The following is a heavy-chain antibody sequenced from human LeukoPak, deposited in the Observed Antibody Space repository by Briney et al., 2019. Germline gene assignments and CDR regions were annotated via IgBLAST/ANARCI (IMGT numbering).Heavy chain of an antibody. Sequence: ASVKVSCKASGYSFTTDNMHWMRQAPGQRLERMGIINPSGGGTSYAQKFQGRVTMTRDTSTSTVYMELSSLISEDTAVYYCARAAITRDGYNSALDYWGQGTLVTVSS. CDR2: INPSGGGT. D-gene: IGHD5-24*01. J-gene: IGHJ4*02. CDR1: GYSFTTDN. CDR3: ARAAITRDGYNSALDY. V-gene: IGHV1-46*01.